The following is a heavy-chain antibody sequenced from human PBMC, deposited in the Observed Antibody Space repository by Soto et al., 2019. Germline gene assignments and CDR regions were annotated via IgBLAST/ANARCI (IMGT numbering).Heavy chain of an antibody. Sequence: ASVKVSCKASGYTFTSYGISWVRQAPGQGLEWMGWISAYNGNTNYAQKLQGRVNMTTDTSTSTAYMELRSLRSDDTAVYYCARIRGYSYGPPTAFDIWGQGTMVTVSS. V-gene: IGHV1-18*01. D-gene: IGHD5-18*01. J-gene: IGHJ3*02. CDR2: ISAYNGNT. CDR1: GYTFTSYG. CDR3: ARIRGYSYGPPTAFDI.